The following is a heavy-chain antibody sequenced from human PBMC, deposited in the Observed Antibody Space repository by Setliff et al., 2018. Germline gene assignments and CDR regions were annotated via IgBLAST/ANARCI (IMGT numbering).Heavy chain of an antibody. D-gene: IGHD5-12*01. Sequence: SETLSLTCTVSGGSISGYYWSWIRQPPGKGLEWIGNIYYTGSPSYSPSLRSRGNISVETSKNKFSLSLSSVTAADTAVYYCARGGYNGYAVFDDWGQGALVTVSS. CDR1: GGSISGYY. CDR3: ARGGYNGYAVFDD. CDR2: IYYTGSP. V-gene: IGHV4-59*01. J-gene: IGHJ4*02.